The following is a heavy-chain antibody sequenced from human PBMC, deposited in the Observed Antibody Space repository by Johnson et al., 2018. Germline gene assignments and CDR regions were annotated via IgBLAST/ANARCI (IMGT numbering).Heavy chain of an antibody. CDR3: ARRIADRATGGNCDH. V-gene: IGHV3-7*01. Sequence: EVQLLESGGGLVQPGGSLRLSCVASGFTFNNYWMSWVRQAPGKGLEWVANIRQDGSRTYYVDSVRGRVTVSRDNVESSLSLQVNSLRVEDTAGYYCARRIADRATGGNCDHWGQGNLVNVSS. J-gene: IGHJ4*02. CDR1: GFTFNNYW. D-gene: IGHD6-6*01. CDR2: IRQDGSRT.